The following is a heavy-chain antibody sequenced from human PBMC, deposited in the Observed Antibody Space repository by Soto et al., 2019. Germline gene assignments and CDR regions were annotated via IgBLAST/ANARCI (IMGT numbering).Heavy chain of an antibody. V-gene: IGHV3-7*01. CDR2: TKPDGSEK. Sequence: GGSLRLSCAASGFIFNTHWMSWVRQAPEKGLEWVAHTKPDGSEKYYVDSAKGRFTISRDNTRNSLYLQMNSLRADDTALYYCVARRPSTSTPWGQGPLVTVSS. J-gene: IGHJ5*02. CDR3: VARRPSTSTP. CDR1: GFIFNTHW.